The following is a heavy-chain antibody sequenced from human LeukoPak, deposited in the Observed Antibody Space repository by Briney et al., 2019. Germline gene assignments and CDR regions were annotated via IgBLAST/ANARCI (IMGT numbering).Heavy chain of an antibody. CDR3: ARAKVTSYYYYYYYMDV. V-gene: IGHV4-34*01. CDR1: GGSFSGYY. D-gene: IGHD4-17*01. Sequence: SETLSLTCAVYGGSFSGYYWSWIRQPPGKGLEWIGEINHSGSTNYNPSLKSRVTISVDTSKNQFSLKLSSVTAADTAGYYCARAKVTSYYYYYYYMDVWGKGTTVTVSS. CDR2: INHSGST. J-gene: IGHJ6*03.